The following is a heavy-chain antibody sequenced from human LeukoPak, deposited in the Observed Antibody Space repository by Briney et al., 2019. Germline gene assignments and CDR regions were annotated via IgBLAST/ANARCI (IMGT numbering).Heavy chain of an antibody. CDR3: AHPGSGTYYSAMDV. D-gene: IGHD3-10*01. V-gene: IGHV1-8*01. CDR1: GYTFTSYD. J-gene: IGHJ6*02. Sequence: ASVKVSCKASGYTFTSYDINRVRQATGQGLEWMGWMNPNSGNTGYSQKFQGRVTMTRNTSISTAYMELSSLRSDDTAVYYCAHPGSGTYYSAMDVWGQGTTVTVSS. CDR2: MNPNSGNT.